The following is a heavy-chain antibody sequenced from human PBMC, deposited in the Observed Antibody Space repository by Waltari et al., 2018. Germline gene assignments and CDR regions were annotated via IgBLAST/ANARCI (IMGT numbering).Heavy chain of an antibody. J-gene: IGHJ4*02. CDR3: AKVVDYPSSFDY. D-gene: IGHD4-17*01. CDR2: ISGSGGST. V-gene: IGHV3-23*01. Sequence: EVQLLESGGGLVQPGGSLRLSCAASGFTFSSYAMSWFRQAPGKGLEWVSAISGSGGSTYYADSVKGRFTISRDNSKNTLYLQMNSLRAEDTAVYYCAKVVDYPSSFDYWGQGTLVTVSS. CDR1: GFTFSSYA.